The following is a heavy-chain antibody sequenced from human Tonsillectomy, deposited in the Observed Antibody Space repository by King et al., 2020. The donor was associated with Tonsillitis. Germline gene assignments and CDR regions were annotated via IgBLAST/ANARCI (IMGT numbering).Heavy chain of an antibody. CDR1: GGSFSGYY. CDR2: INHSGST. CDR3: ARGSSNSSWYRSFDH. D-gene: IGHD6-13*01. V-gene: IGHV4-34*01. Sequence: VQLQQWGAGLLKPSETLSLTCAVYGGSFSGYYWSWIRQPPGKGLEWIGEINHSGSTNYNPSLKSRVTISVDTSKNQFSLKLRSVTAADTAVYFCARGSSNSSWYRSFDHWGQGTLVTVSS. J-gene: IGHJ1*01.